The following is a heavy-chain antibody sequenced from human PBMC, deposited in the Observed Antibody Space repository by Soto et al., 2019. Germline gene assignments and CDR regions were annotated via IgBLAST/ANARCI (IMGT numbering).Heavy chain of an antibody. CDR2: IHYSGST. CDR3: AGAFCSRGCCDWIDP. Sequence: SETLSLTCTVSGGSISSGDFYWSWIRQPPGKGLEWIGYIHYSGSTRYNQSLKSRITMLLDTSKNQFSLRLSSVTAADTAVYFCAGAFCSRGCCDWIDPGGQVALVT. J-gene: IGHJ5*02. D-gene: IGHD2-15*01. CDR1: GGSISSGDFY. V-gene: IGHV4-30-4*01.